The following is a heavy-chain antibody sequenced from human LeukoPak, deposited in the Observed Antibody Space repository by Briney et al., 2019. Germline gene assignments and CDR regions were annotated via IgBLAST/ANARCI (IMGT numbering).Heavy chain of an antibody. D-gene: IGHD5-12*01. CDR2: IRNKANNYAT. V-gene: IGHV3-73*01. CDR1: GFTFSGSA. J-gene: IGHJ4*02. Sequence: GGSLRLSCAASGFTFSGSAMHWVRQASGKGLEWVGRIRNKANNYATTYPAAVKGRFTISRADSQNTAYLKMNSLKTADTAVYYCTRVGSGYPFDYWGQGTLVTVSS. CDR3: TRVGSGYPFDY.